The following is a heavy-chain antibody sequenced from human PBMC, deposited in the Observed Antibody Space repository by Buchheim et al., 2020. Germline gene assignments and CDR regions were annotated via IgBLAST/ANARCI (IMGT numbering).Heavy chain of an antibody. D-gene: IGHD4-17*01. V-gene: IGHV1-2*04. CDR2: INPNSGGA. Sequence: QVQLVQSGAEVKKPGASVKVSCKASGYTFTGYYMHWVRQAPGQGLEWMGWINPNSGGANYAQKFQGWVTMTRDKSISQAYMELSRLRSDDTAVYYCARVSHTVTTDYYYGMDVWGQGTT. CDR3: ARVSHTVTTDYYYGMDV. J-gene: IGHJ6*02. CDR1: GYTFTGYY.